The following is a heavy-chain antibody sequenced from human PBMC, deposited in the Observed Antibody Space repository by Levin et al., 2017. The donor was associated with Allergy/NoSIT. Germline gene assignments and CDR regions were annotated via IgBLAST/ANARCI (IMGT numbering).Heavy chain of an antibody. D-gene: IGHD1-26*01. CDR1: GGSISSSSYY. CDR3: ARRKWGHGNPPFDY. CDR2: IYYSGST. J-gene: IGHJ4*02. Sequence: SETLSLTCTVSGGSISSSSYYWGWIRQPPGKGLEWIGSIYYSGSTYYNPSLKSRVTISVDTSKNQFSLKLSSVTAADTAVYYCARRKWGHGNPPFDYWGQGTLVTVSS. V-gene: IGHV4-39*01.